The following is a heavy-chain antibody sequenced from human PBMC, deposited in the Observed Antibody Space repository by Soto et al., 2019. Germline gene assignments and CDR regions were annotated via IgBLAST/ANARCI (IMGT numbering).Heavy chain of an antibody. CDR2: INAGNGNT. Sequence: GASVKVSCKASGYTFTSYAMHWVRQAPGQRLEWMGWINAGNGNTKYSQKFQGRVTITRDTSASTAYMEMSSLRSEDKALYYCARDGAGNYDFWSGYYQTQNNWFDPWGQGTLVTVSS. CDR1: GYTFTSYA. V-gene: IGHV1-3*01. CDR3: ARDGAGNYDFWSGYYQTQNNWFDP. D-gene: IGHD3-3*01. J-gene: IGHJ5*02.